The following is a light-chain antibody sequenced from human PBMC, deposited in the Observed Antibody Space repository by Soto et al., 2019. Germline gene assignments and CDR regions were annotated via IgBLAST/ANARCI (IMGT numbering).Light chain of an antibody. CDR1: RDIKTS. J-gene: IGKJ4*01. Sequence: DIQMTQSPSSVSASVGDRVTITCRASRDIKTSLAWYQQRPGKGPELLIYDASTLQSGVPSRISGSGSGTEFTLTISRLQSEDFATFYCQQINSFPPTFGGGTKVAI. CDR3: QQINSFPPT. V-gene: IGKV1-12*01. CDR2: DAS.